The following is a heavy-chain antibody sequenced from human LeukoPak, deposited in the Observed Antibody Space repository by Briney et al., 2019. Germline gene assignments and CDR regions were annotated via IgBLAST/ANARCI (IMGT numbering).Heavy chain of an antibody. D-gene: IGHD2-2*01. V-gene: IGHV3-23*01. CDR3: AKRGYCSSTSCYERYYFDY. CDR1: GFTFSSYA. J-gene: IGHJ4*02. CDR2: ISGSGGST. Sequence: QSGGSLRLSCAASGFTFSSYAMSWVRQAPGKGLEWVSAISGSGGSTYYADSVKGRFTISRDNSKNTLYLQMNSLRAEDTAVYYCAKRGYCSSTSCYERYYFDYWGQGTLVTVSS.